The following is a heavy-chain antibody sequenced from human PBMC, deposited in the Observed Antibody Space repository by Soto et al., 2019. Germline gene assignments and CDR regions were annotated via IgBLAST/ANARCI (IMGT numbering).Heavy chain of an antibody. V-gene: IGHV3-23*01. D-gene: IGHD2-15*01. J-gene: IGHJ6*03. CDR1: GFTFSSYA. Sequence: EVQLLESGGGLVQPGGSLRLSCAASGFTFSSYAMSWVRQAPGKGLEWVSAISGSGGSTYYADSVKGRFTISRDNSKNTLYLQMNSLRAEDTAVYYCAKDSVYCSGGSCYSFYYYYYMDVWGKGTTVTVSS. CDR2: ISGSGGST. CDR3: AKDSVYCSGGSCYSFYYYYYMDV.